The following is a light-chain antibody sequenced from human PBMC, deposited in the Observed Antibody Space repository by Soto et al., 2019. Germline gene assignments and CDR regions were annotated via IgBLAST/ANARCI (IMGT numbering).Light chain of an antibody. CDR3: QSYDSSRGGV. J-gene: IGLJ2*01. V-gene: IGLV1-40*01. CDR1: SSNIGASYG. CDR2: GND. Sequence: QTVLTQPPSVSGAPGQRVTISFTGSSSNIGASYGVHWYQQLPGTAPKLLIYGNDNRPSGVPDRFSGSKSGTSASLAITGLLAEDEADYYCQSYDSSRGGVFGGGTKLTVL.